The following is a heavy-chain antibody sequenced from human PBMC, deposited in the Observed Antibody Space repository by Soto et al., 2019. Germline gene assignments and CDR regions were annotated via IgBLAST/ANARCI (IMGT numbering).Heavy chain of an antibody. D-gene: IGHD6-6*01. CDR2: ISYDGSNK. CDR3: ARDWEYSSSFRMEFYGMDV. Sequence: GGSLRLSCAASGFTFSSYAMHWVRQAPGKGLEWVAVISYDGSNKYYADSVKGRFTISRDNSKNTLYLQMNSLRAEDTAVYYCARDWEYSSSFRMEFYGMDVWGQGTTVTVSS. V-gene: IGHV3-30-3*01. J-gene: IGHJ6*02. CDR1: GFTFSSYA.